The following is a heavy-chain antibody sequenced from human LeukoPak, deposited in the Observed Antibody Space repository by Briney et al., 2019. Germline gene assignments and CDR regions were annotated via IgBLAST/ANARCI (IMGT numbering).Heavy chain of an antibody. V-gene: IGHV3-23*01. CDR1: GFPFSSYA. CDR3: ARDNTAMVIGDGYYYYYGMDV. D-gene: IGHD5-18*01. J-gene: IGHJ6*02. Sequence: GGSLSLSCEASGFPFSSYAMSWVRKAPGKGLEWASAISGSGGSTYYADSVKGRFTISRDNSKNTLYLQMNSLRAEDTAVYYCARDNTAMVIGDGYYYYYGMDVWGQGTTVTVSS. CDR2: ISGSGGST.